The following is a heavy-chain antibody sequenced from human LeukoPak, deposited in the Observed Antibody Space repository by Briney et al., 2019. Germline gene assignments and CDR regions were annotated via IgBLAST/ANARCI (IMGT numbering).Heavy chain of an antibody. Sequence: SETLSLTCTVSGGSISSGGYYWSWIRQHPGKGLEWIGYIYYSGSTYYNPSLKSRVTISVDTSKNQFSLKLSSVTAADTAVYYCARVVKRITIFGVVIRGPAGRRKIDYRGQGTLVTVSS. CDR3: ARVVKRITIFGVVIRGPAGRRKIDY. CDR1: GGSISSGGYY. D-gene: IGHD3-3*01. CDR2: IYYSGST. V-gene: IGHV4-31*03. J-gene: IGHJ4*02.